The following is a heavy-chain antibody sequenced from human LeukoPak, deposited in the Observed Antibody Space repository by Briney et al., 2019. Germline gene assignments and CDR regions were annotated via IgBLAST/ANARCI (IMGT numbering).Heavy chain of an antibody. CDR2: ISDNGEIT. D-gene: IGHD5-18*01. V-gene: IGHV3-23*01. Sequence: GGSLRLSCVASGIRFNIYAMSWVCQAPGKGLEWVSTISDNGEITIYADSVKGRVTISRDNSKNTVYLEMNSLRAEDTAVYYCAKDFFSGYGSYSYGAFDYWGQGILVTVSS. J-gene: IGHJ4*02. CDR3: AKDFFSGYGSYSYGAFDY. CDR1: GIRFNIYA.